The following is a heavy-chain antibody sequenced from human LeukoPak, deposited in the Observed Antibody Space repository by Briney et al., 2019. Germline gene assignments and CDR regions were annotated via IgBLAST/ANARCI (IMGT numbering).Heavy chain of an antibody. J-gene: IGHJ5*01. D-gene: IGHD2-21*02. CDR1: GYTFTDYF. Sequence: GASVKVSCKASGYTFTDYFIHWVRQAPGQGLEWMGWINPNIGDASYAQKFQDRVTMTRDRSINTAYMELSRLTSDDTAVYYCARMAVDGGDSIGFDSGGQGTLVTVSA. CDR3: ARMAVDGGDSIGFDS. V-gene: IGHV1-2*02. CDR2: INPNIGDA.